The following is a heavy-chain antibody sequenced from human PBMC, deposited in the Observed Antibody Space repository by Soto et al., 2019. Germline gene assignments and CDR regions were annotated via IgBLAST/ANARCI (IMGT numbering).Heavy chain of an antibody. D-gene: IGHD3-22*01. CDR1: GYSFTSYW. CDR2: IYPGDSDT. Sequence: GESLKISCKGSGYSFTSYWIGWVRQMPGKGLEWMGIIYPGDSDTRYCPSFQGQVTISADKSISTAYLQWSSLKASDTAMYYCARRYYYDSTTYSPFDHWGQGTLVTVSS. CDR3: ARRYYYDSTTYSPFDH. J-gene: IGHJ4*02. V-gene: IGHV5-51*01.